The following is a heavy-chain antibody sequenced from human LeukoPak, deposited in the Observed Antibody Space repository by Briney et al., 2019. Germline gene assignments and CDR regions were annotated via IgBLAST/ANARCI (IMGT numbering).Heavy chain of an antibody. J-gene: IGHJ4*02. CDR3: VSATMGDFDY. V-gene: IGHV3-11*01. CDR2: ISSSGKTI. Sequence: PGGSLRLSCAASGFTFSDYYMSRIRQPPGKGLEWVSYISSSGKTIYYADSVKGRFTISRDNAKNSLSLQMNSLRAEDTAVYYCVSATMGDFDYWGQGTLVTVSS. CDR1: GFTFSDYY. D-gene: IGHD5-12*01.